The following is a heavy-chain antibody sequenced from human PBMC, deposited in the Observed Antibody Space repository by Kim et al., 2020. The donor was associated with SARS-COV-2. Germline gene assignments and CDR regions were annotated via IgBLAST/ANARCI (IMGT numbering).Heavy chain of an antibody. Sequence: YAQKFQGRVTITADESTSTAYMELSSLRSEDTAVYYCASIAAAGTNYFDYWGQGTLVTVSS. CDR3: ASIAAAGTNYFDY. V-gene: IGHV1-69*01. D-gene: IGHD6-13*01. J-gene: IGHJ4*02.